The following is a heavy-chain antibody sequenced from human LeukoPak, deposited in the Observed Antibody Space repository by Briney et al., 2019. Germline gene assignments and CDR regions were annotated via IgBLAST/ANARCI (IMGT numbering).Heavy chain of an antibody. V-gene: IGHV3-53*01. CDR2: IYSGGNT. CDR1: GFTVSSNY. D-gene: IGHD1-26*01. J-gene: IGHJ2*01. Sequence: GGSLRLSCTVAGFTVSSNYMSWVRQAPVKGLEWVSVIYSGGNTYYADSVSGRFTISRDNSKNTVYLQMNSLRADDTAVYYCARNHILGYWHFDLWGRGTLVTVSS. CDR3: ARNHILGYWHFDL.